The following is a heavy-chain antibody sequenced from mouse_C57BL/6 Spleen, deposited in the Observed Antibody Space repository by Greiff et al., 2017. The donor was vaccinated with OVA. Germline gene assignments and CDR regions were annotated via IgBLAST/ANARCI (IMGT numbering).Heavy chain of an antibody. CDR1: GFSFNTYA. J-gene: IGHJ4*01. D-gene: IGHD1-1*01. Sequence: EVKLMESGGGLVQPKGSLKLSCAASGFSFNTYAMNWVRQAPGKGLEWVARIRSKSNNYATYYAASVKDRFTISRDDSESMLYLQMNNLKTEDTAMYYCVRHEDTTVDAMDYWGQGTSVTVSS. CDR2: IRSKSNNYAT. CDR3: VRHEDTTVDAMDY. V-gene: IGHV10-1*01.